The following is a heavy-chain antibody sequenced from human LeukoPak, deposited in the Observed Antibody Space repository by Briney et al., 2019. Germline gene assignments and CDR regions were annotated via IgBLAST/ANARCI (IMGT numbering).Heavy chain of an antibody. V-gene: IGHV3-30-3*01. CDR2: ISYDGSNK. CDR3: ARDSFDY. J-gene: IGHJ4*02. Sequence: GGSLRLSCAASGFTFSSYAMHWVRQAPGKGLEWVAVISYDGSNKYYADSVKGRFTISRDNSKNTLYLQMNSLRAEDTAVYYCARDSFDYWGQGTLVTVSS. CDR1: GFTFSSYA.